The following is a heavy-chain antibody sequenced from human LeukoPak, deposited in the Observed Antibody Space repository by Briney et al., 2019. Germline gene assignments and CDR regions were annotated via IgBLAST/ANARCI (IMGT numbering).Heavy chain of an antibody. CDR2: INTDTGNP. J-gene: IGHJ6*02. D-gene: IGHD6-13*01. V-gene: IGHV7-4-1*02. Sequence: GASVKVSCKASGYTFRSYVVNWVRQAPGQGLEWMGWINTDTGNPTYAQGFTGRFVFSLDTSVSTAYLQISSLKAEDTAVSYCARDGQQRHPVYYYAMDVWGQGTTVTVSS. CDR3: ARDGQQRHPVYYYAMDV. CDR1: GYTFRSYV.